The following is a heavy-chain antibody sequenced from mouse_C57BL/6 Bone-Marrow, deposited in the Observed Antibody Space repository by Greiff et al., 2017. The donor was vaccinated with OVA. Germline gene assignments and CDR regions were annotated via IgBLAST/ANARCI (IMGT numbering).Heavy chain of an antibody. Sequence: EVQLQQSGAELVRPGASVKLSCTASGFNIKDDYMHWVKQRPEQGLEWIGWIDPENGDTEYASKFQGKATITADTSSNTAYLQLSSLTSEDTAVYYCTPYDYGSPKGYAMDYWGQGTSVTVSS. CDR3: TPYDYGSPKGYAMDY. D-gene: IGHD1-1*01. CDR1: GFNIKDDY. J-gene: IGHJ4*01. V-gene: IGHV14-4*01. CDR2: IDPENGDT.